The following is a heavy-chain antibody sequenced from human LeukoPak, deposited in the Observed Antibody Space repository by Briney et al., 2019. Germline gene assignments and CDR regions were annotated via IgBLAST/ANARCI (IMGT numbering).Heavy chain of an antibody. V-gene: IGHV4-34*01. CDR3: ARVCSSTSCFYYGMDV. Sequence: SETLSLTCAVYGGSFSGYYWSWIRQPPGKGLEWIGEINHSGSTNYNPSLKSRVTISVDTSKNQFSLKLSSVTAADTAVYYCARVCSSTSCFYYGMDVWGQGTLVTGSS. CDR2: INHSGST. J-gene: IGHJ6*02. D-gene: IGHD2-2*01. CDR1: GGSFSGYY.